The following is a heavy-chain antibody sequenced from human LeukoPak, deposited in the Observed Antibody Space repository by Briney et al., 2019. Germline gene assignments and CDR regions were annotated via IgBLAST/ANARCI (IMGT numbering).Heavy chain of an antibody. V-gene: IGHV3-20*04. CDR2: INWNGGST. D-gene: IGHD2-21*02. CDR3: AKGIGGCGGDCYSNAFDI. CDR1: GFTFDDYG. Sequence: RAGGSLRLSCAASGFTFDDYGMSWVRQAPGKGLEWVSGINWNGGSTYYADSVKGRFTISRDNSKNTLYLQMNSLRAEDTAVYYCAKGIGGCGGDCYSNAFDIWGQGTMVTVSS. J-gene: IGHJ3*02.